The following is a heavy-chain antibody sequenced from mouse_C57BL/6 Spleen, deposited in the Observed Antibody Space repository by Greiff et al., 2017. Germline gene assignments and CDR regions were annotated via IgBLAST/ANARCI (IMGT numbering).Heavy chain of an antibody. J-gene: IGHJ1*03. CDR1: GYTFTSYW. V-gene: IGHV1-55*01. Sequence: VQLQQPGAELVKPGASVKMSCKASGYTFTSYWITWVKQRPGLGLEWIGEIYPGSGSTNYNEKFKSKATLSVDTSSSTAYMQLSCLTAEDAAVYYCARKFAWYIDVWGTVTTVTVSS. CDR2: IYPGSGST. CDR3: ARKFAWYIDV.